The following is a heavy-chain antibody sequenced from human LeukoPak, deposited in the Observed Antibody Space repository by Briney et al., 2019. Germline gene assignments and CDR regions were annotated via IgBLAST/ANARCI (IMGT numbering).Heavy chain of an antibody. CDR3: ARVRRTGSSSKYYFDY. V-gene: IGHV1-2*02. J-gene: IGHJ4*02. CDR2: INPNSGGT. Sequence: ASVKVSCKASGYTLTGYYMHWVRQAPGQGLEWMGWINPNSGGTNYAQKIQGRVTMTRDTSISTAYMELSRLRSDDTAVYYCARVRRTGSSSKYYFDYWGQGTLVTVSS. D-gene: IGHD2-2*01. CDR1: GYTLTGYY.